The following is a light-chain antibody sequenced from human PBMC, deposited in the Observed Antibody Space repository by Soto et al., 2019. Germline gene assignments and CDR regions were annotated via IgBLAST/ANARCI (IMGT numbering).Light chain of an antibody. CDR1: QSVSSN. CDR3: QQYSSSPT. J-gene: IGKJ1*01. Sequence: EIVMTQSPVNLPVSPGEIATLSCRASQSVSSNLAWYQQKPGQAPRLLIYGASSRATGIPDRFSGSGSGTDFPLTISRLEPEVAAVYYCQQYSSSPTFGQGTKVDIK. V-gene: IGKV3-20*01. CDR2: GAS.